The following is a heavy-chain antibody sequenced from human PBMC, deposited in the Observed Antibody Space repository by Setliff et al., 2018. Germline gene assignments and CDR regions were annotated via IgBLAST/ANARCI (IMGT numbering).Heavy chain of an antibody. J-gene: IGHJ4*02. CDR1: GGPISSGSYY. Sequence: SETLSLTCAVSGGPISSGSYYWSWIRQPAGKGLEWVGRLHTSGSTNYNPSLKSRVTISVDTSKNQFSLKVTSVTAADTAVYFCARDNTIVGATDYWGQGTLVTVSS. D-gene: IGHD1-26*01. CDR3: ARDNTIVGATDY. CDR2: LHTSGST. V-gene: IGHV4-61*02.